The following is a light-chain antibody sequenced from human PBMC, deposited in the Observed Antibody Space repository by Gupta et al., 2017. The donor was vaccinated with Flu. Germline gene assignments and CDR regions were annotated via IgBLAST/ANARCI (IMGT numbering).Light chain of an antibody. J-gene: IGLJ2*01. CDR1: NIGRKS. Sequence: QKAMSTCGENNIGRKSVHWYRQKPGQAAVVVVYDDNDRPSGSSERFSGSNSGNTATLTISKVEAGEEADYFCQVWESSIDYPVVFGGGTNLTVL. CDR2: DDN. CDR3: QVWESSIDYPVV. V-gene: IGLV3-21*02.